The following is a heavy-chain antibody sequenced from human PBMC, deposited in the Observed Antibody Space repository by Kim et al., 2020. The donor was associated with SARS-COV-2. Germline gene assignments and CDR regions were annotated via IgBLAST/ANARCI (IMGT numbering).Heavy chain of an antibody. Sequence: SETLSLTCAVYGGSFSGYYWSWIRQPPGKGLEWIGEINHSGSTNYNPSLKSRVTISVDTSKNQFSLKLSSVTAADTAVYYCARYLPPYCSSTSCYRKIRFDPWGQGTLVTVSS. D-gene: IGHD2-2*02. CDR1: GGSFSGYY. J-gene: IGHJ5*02. V-gene: IGHV4-34*01. CDR2: INHSGST. CDR3: ARYLPPYCSSTSCYRKIRFDP.